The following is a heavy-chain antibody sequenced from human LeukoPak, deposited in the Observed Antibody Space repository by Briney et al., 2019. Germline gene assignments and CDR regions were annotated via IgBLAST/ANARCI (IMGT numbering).Heavy chain of an antibody. D-gene: IGHD2-15*01. CDR2: ISYDGSNK. J-gene: IGHJ4*02. CDR3: AKEAVGFDY. CDR1: GFTFSSYG. Sequence: PGGSLRLSCAASGFTFSSYGMHWVRQAPGKGLEWVAVISYDGSNKYYADSVKGRFTISRDNSKNTLYLQMNSLRAEDTAVYYCAKEAVGFDYWGQGTLVTVSS. V-gene: IGHV3-30*18.